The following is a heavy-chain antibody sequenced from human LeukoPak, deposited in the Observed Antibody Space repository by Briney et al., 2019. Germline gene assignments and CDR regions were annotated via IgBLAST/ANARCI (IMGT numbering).Heavy chain of an antibody. V-gene: IGHV3-23*01. CDR2: ISGSGGST. J-gene: IGHJ5*02. D-gene: IGHD3-9*01. Sequence: GGSLRLSCAASGFTFSSYAMSWVRQAPGKGLEWVSAISGSGGSTYYADSVKGRFTISRDNSKNTLYLQMNRLRAEDTAVYYRAKGLTGYPYNWFDPWGQGTLATVSS. CDR3: AKGLTGYPYNWFDP. CDR1: GFTFSSYA.